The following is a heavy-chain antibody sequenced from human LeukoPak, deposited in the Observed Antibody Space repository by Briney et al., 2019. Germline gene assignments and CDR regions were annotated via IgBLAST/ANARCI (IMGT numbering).Heavy chain of an antibody. CDR2: MNPNVGGA. CDR3: ARGVFGESLES. D-gene: IGHD3-10*02. Sequence: GASVKVSCKASVHTFTGYYVYWVRQAPGQGLEWMGWMNPNVGGANFPQKFQGRVTVTSDPAISADYMELRRLRSDDTAVYYCARGVFGESLESWGQGTLVTVSS. J-gene: IGHJ4*02. V-gene: IGHV1-2*02. CDR1: VHTFTGYY.